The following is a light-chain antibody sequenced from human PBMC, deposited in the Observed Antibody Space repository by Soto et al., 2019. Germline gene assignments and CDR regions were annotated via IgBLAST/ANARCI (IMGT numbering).Light chain of an antibody. J-gene: IGKJ3*01. CDR1: QGISSY. V-gene: IGKV1-9*01. CDR2: AAS. CDR3: QQLNI. Sequence: DIQLTQSPSFLSASVGDRVTITCRASQGISSYLAWYQQKPGKAPKLLIYAASTLQSGVPSRFSGSGSGTEFTLTISSLQPEDFPTYYCQQLNIFGPGTKVDIK.